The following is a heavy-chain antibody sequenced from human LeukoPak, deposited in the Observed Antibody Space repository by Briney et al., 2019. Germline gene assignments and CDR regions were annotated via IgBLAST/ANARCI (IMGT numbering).Heavy chain of an antibody. D-gene: IGHD5-18*01. Sequence: GGSLRLSCAASELSFSRYSMNWVRQAPGKGLVWVSRINSDGSSTSYADSVKGRFTISRDNAKNTLYLQMNSLRAEDTAMYYCGNLDTPMGYWGQGTLVTVSS. CDR3: GNLDTPMGY. CDR1: ELSFSRYS. J-gene: IGHJ4*02. CDR2: INSDGSST. V-gene: IGHV3-74*01.